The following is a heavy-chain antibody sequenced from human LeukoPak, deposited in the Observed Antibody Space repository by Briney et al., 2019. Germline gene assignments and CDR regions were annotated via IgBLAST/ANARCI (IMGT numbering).Heavy chain of an antibody. Sequence: SETLSLTCTVSGGSISSSSYYWGWIRQPPGTGLEWIGSIYYSGSTYYNPSLKSRVTISVDTSKNQFSLKLSSVTAADTAVYYCARDNPERSSWPSYYYYMDVWGKGTTVTVSS. J-gene: IGHJ6*03. CDR2: IYYSGST. CDR1: GGSISSSSYY. CDR3: ARDNPERSSWPSYYYYMDV. D-gene: IGHD6-13*01. V-gene: IGHV4-39*07.